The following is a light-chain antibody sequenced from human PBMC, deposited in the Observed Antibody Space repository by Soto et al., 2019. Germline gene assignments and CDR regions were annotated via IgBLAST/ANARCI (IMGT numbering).Light chain of an antibody. CDR1: SSDVGNYNL. CDR2: EVS. V-gene: IGLV2-23*02. Sequence: QSALTQPASLSGSPGQSITISCTGTSSDVGNYNLVSWYQQHPGKAPKLMISEVSKRPSGVSNRFSGSKSGNTVSLTISGLQAEDEADYYCCSYAGDITWVFGGGTKLTVL. J-gene: IGLJ3*02. CDR3: CSYAGDITWV.